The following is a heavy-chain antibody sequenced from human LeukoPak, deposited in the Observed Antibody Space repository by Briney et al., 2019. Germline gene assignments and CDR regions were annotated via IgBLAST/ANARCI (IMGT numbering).Heavy chain of an antibody. Sequence: SETLSLTCTVSGGSISSGGYYWSWIRQHPGKGLEWIGYIYYSGSTYYNPSLKSRVTISVDTSKNQFSLKPSSVTAADTAVYYCARGYQLFPNWFDPWGQGTLVTVSS. CDR1: GGSISSGGYY. CDR3: ARGYQLFPNWFDP. D-gene: IGHD2-2*01. J-gene: IGHJ5*02. CDR2: IYYSGST. V-gene: IGHV4-31*03.